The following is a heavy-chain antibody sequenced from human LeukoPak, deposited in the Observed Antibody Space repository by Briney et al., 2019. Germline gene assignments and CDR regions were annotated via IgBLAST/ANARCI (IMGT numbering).Heavy chain of an antibody. Sequence: KAGESLKISCKGSGYSFTSYWIGWVRQMPGKGLEWMGIIYPGDSDTRYSPSFQGQVTISADKSISTAYLQWSSLKASDTAMYYCARVYYYGSGSYYNAYYYYMDVWGKGTAVTVSS. J-gene: IGHJ6*03. CDR2: IYPGDSDT. CDR3: ARVYYYGSGSYYNAYYYYMDV. D-gene: IGHD3-10*01. CDR1: GYSFTSYW. V-gene: IGHV5-51*01.